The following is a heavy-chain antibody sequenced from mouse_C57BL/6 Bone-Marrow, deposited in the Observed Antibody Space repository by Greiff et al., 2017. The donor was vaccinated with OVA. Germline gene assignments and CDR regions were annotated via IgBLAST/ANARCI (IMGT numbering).Heavy chain of an antibody. V-gene: IGHV3-8*01. CDR3: ARAYYSNFYAMDY. D-gene: IGHD2-5*01. CDR1: VYSITSDY. Sequence: EVKLEESGPGLAKPSQTLSLTCSVTVYSITSDYWNWIRKFPGNKLEYMGYISYSGSTYYNPSLKSRISITRDTSKNQYYLQLNSVTTEDTATYYCARAYYSNFYAMDYWGQGTSVTVSS. CDR2: ISYSGST. J-gene: IGHJ4*01.